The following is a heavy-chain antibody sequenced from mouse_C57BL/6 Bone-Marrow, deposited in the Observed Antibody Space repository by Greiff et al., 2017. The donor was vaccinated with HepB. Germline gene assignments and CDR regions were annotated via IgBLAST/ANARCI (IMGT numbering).Heavy chain of an antibody. J-gene: IGHJ1*03. CDR1: GFSLTSYG. V-gene: IGHV2-9*01. Sequence: QVQLQQSGPGLVAPSQSLSITCTVSGFSLTSYGVDWVRQPPGKGLEWLGVIWGGGSTNYNSALMSRLSISKDNSKSQVFLKMNSLQTDDTAMYYCAKNGSPHYYGSSHWYFDVWGTGTTVTVSS. CDR2: IWGGGST. CDR3: AKNGSPHYYGSSHWYFDV. D-gene: IGHD1-1*01.